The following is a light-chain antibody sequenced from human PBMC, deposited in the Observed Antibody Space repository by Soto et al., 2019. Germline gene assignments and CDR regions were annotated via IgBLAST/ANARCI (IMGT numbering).Light chain of an antibody. CDR2: DVN. CDR3: SSYAGGNTWV. J-gene: IGLJ3*02. Sequence: QSVLTQPPSASGSPGQSRTISCTGTSCDVGAHNYVSWYQQNPGKAPKLMLYDVNKRPSGVPDRFSGSKSGNTAALTFSGRQAEDEADYYSSSYAGGNTWVFCGGTKVTV. V-gene: IGLV2-8*01. CDR1: SCDVGAHNY.